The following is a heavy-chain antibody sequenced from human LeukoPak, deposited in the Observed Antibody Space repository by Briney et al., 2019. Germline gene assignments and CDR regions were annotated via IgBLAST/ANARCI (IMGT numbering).Heavy chain of an antibody. CDR3: ARDHYDSSGYYYYYYGMDV. V-gene: IGHV4-59*01. Sequence: PSETLSLTFTVSGXSISSYYWSWIRQPPGKGLEWIGYIYYSGSTNYNPPLKSRVTISVDTSKNQFSLKLRSVTAADTAVYYCARDHYDSSGYYYYYYGMDVWGQGTTVTVSS. D-gene: IGHD3-22*01. CDR2: IYYSGST. J-gene: IGHJ6*02. CDR1: GXSISSYY.